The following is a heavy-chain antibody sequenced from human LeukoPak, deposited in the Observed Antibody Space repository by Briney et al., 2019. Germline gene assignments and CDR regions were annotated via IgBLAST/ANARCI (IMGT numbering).Heavy chain of an antibody. D-gene: IGHD6-19*01. CDR2: ISGGGGST. V-gene: IGHV3-23*01. CDR3: AKDKYSSGWYYFDY. Sequence: GGSLRLSCVASGFTFSSYAMSWVRQAPGKGLEWVSTISGGGGSTYYADSVKGRFTISRDSSKNTLYLQMNSLRAEDTAVYYCAKDKYSSGWYYFDYWGQGTLVTVSS. J-gene: IGHJ4*02. CDR1: GFTFSSYA.